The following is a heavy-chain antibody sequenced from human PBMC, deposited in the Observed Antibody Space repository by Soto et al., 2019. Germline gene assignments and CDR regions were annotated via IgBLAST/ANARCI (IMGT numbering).Heavy chain of an antibody. V-gene: IGHV1-24*01. J-gene: IGHJ3*02. D-gene: IGHD3-10*01. CDR2: FDPEDGET. Sequence: ASVKVSCKVSGYTLTELSMHWVRQAPGKGLEWMGGFDPEDGETIYAQKFQGRVTMTEDTSTDTAYMELSSLRSEDTAVYYCATSITMVRGVITPAHDAFDIWGQGTMVTVSS. CDR3: ATSITMVRGVITPAHDAFDI. CDR1: GYTLTELS.